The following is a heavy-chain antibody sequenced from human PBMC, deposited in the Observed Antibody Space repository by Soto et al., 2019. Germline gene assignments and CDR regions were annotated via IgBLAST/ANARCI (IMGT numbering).Heavy chain of an antibody. V-gene: IGHV4-39*01. J-gene: IGHJ4*02. CDR1: GGSISSSSYY. D-gene: IGHD6-19*01. Sequence: SETLSLTCTVSGGSISSSSYYWGWIRQPPGKGLEWIGSIYYSGSTYYNPSLKSRVTISVDTSKNQFSLKLSSVTAADTAVYYCARRWSSGWFLFDYWGQGTLVTVSS. CDR3: ARRWSSGWFLFDY. CDR2: IYYSGST.